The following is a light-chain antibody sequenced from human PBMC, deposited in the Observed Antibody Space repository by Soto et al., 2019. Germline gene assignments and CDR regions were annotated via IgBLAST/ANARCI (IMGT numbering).Light chain of an antibody. J-gene: IGKJ5*01. CDR1: QSVSSS. V-gene: IGKV3-15*01. Sequence: ERVMTQSPATLSVSPGERATLSCRASQSVSSSLAWYQQKPGHAPRLLIYGASTRATGIPARFSGSGSGTEFTLTISSLHSEDFAVYYCQQYSDWPLTFGQGTRLEIK. CDR2: GAS. CDR3: QQYSDWPLT.